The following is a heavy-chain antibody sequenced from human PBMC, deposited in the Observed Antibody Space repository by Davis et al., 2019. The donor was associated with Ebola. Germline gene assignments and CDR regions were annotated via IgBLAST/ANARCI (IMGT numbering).Heavy chain of an antibody. CDR1: GYNFNNYW. Sequence: SCKGSGYNFNNYWIGWVRQAPGKGLEWVANIKQDGSEKHYVDSVKGRFTISRDNAKNSLYLQMNSLRAEDTAVYYCARGGVRYCSGGSCYSGGTAFDYWGQGTLVTVSS. CDR3: ARGGVRYCSGGSCYSGGTAFDY. J-gene: IGHJ4*02. V-gene: IGHV3-7*01. D-gene: IGHD2-15*01. CDR2: IKQDGSEK.